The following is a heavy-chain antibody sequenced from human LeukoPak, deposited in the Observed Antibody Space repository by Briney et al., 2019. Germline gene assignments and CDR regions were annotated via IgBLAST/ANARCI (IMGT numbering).Heavy chain of an antibody. Sequence: TGGSLRLSCAASGFTFSNYAMMWVRQAPGKRLEWVSSITGSGDGTYYADSVRGRFTISRDNSENTLYLQMNSLRAEDTAVYYCARVTSPYYFDSWGQGTLVTVSS. D-gene: IGHD2-2*01. V-gene: IGHV3-23*01. CDR1: GFTFSNYA. CDR3: ARVTSPYYFDS. J-gene: IGHJ4*02. CDR2: ITGSGDGT.